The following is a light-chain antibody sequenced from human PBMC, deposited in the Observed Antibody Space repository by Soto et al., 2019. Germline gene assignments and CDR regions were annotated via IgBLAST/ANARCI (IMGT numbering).Light chain of an antibody. CDR3: QQYGSSPRT. CDR2: DAS. J-gene: IGKJ1*01. Sequence: EIVMTQSPATLSVSPGERATLSCRASQSVSSNLAWYQQKPGQAPRLLIYDASSRATGIPDRFSGSGSGTDFTLTISRLGPEDFAVYYCQQYGSSPRTFGQGTKVEIK. CDR1: QSVSSN. V-gene: IGKV3-20*01.